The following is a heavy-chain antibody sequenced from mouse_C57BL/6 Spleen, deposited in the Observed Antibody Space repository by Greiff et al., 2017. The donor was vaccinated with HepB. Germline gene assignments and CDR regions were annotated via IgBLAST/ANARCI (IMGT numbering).Heavy chain of an antibody. CDR3: TAGYPFDY. CDR1: GFNIKDDY. D-gene: IGHD2-2*01. V-gene: IGHV14-4*01. CDR2: IDPENGDT. J-gene: IGHJ2*01. Sequence: VHVKQSGAELVRPGASVKLSCTASGFNIKDDYMHWVKQRPEQGLEWIGWIDPENGDTEYASKFQGKATITADTSSNTAYLQLSSLTSEDTAVYYCTAGYPFDYWGQGTTLTVSS.